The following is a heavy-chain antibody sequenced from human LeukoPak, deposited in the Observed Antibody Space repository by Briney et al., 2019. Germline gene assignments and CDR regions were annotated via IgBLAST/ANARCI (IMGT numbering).Heavy chain of an antibody. Sequence: GGSLRLSCAASGFTFSSYGMHWVRQAPGKGLEWVAVISYDGSNKYYADSVKGRFTISRDNAKNSLYLQMNSLRAEDTAVYYCTRGRLSDYWGQGTLVTASS. CDR1: GFTFSSYG. V-gene: IGHV3-30*03. D-gene: IGHD4/OR15-4a*01. CDR3: TRGRLSDY. J-gene: IGHJ4*02. CDR2: ISYDGSNK.